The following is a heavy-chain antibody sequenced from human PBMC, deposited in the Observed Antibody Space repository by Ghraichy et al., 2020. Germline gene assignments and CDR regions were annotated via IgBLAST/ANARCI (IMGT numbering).Heavy chain of an antibody. Sequence: SLRLSCAASGFTFDDYAMHWVRQAPGKGLEWVSGISWNSGSIGYADSVKGRFTISRDNAKNSLYLQMNSLRAEDTALYYCAKDRGLNGRVRGTLDVWGQGTTVTVSS. V-gene: IGHV3-9*01. CDR2: ISWNSGSI. D-gene: IGHD3-10*01. CDR1: GFTFDDYA. CDR3: AKDRGLNGRVRGTLDV. J-gene: IGHJ6*02.